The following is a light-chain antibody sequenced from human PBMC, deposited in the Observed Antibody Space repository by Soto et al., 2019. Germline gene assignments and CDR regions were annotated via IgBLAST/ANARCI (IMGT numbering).Light chain of an antibody. CDR2: KAS. J-gene: IGKJ1*01. Sequence: DIQMTQSPSTLSASVGDRVTITCRASQSISSWLAWYQQKPGKAPKLLIYKASSLESGVQSRFSGSGSGTEFTLTISSLQPDDFATYYCQQYNSYPWTFGQGDQGGYQ. CDR3: QQYNSYPWT. V-gene: IGKV1-5*03. CDR1: QSISSW.